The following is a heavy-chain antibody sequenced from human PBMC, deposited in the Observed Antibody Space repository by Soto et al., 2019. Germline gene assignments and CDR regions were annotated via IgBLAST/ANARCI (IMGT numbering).Heavy chain of an antibody. CDR2: VHDSWGS. J-gene: IGHJ5*02. V-gene: IGHV4-4*08. CDR3: ARDFFDSSDYTTNWFDP. Sequence: SETLSLTCTVSGGSISNYYWSWFRQTPGKGLEWIGYVHDSWGSNYNPSLKSRVTISVDTSKNQFSLKLTSVTAADAALYYCARDFFDSSDYTTNWFDPWGQGTLVTVSS. D-gene: IGHD3-22*01. CDR1: GGSISNYY.